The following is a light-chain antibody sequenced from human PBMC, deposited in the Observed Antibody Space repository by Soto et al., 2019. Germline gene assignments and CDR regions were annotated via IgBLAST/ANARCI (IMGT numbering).Light chain of an antibody. Sequence: EIVLKQSPGTLSLSPGERATLSCRASQSVNGNYLTWYQQKPGQAPRLLIYGASSSATGIPYRFSGSGSGTEFSITISRLEPEDFAVYYCQQYGSSFPYTFGQGTKLEIK. J-gene: IGKJ2*01. CDR2: GAS. CDR1: QSVNGNY. V-gene: IGKV3-20*01. CDR3: QQYGSSFPYT.